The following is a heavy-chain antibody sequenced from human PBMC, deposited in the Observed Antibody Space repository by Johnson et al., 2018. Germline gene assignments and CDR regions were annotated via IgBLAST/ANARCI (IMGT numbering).Heavy chain of an antibody. CDR2: TRNKANSYTT. V-gene: IGHV3-72*01. D-gene: IGHD4-11*01. CDR1: GFTFSDHY. CDR3: ARAPTTVTYYYYMDV. Sequence: VQLVESGGGLVQPGGSLRLSCAASGFTFSDHYMDWVRQAPGKGLEWVGRTRNKANSYTTEYAASVKGRFTISRDDSKNSMYLQMNSLKTEDTAVDYCARAPTTVTYYYYMDVWGKGTTVTVSS. J-gene: IGHJ6*03.